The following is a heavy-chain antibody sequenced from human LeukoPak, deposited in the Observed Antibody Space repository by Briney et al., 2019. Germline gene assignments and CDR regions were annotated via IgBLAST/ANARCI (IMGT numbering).Heavy chain of an antibody. V-gene: IGHV3-23*01. CDR2: ISGSGGST. D-gene: IGHD2-15*01. J-gene: IGHJ4*02. CDR1: GFTFSSYA. Sequence: GGSLRLSCAASGFTFSSYAMSWVRQAPGKGLEWVSAISGSGGSTYYADSVKGRFTISRDNSKNTLYLQMNSLRAEDTAVYYCAKAEDIVVVVAATSFDYWGQGTLVTVSS. CDR3: AKAEDIVVVVAATSFDY.